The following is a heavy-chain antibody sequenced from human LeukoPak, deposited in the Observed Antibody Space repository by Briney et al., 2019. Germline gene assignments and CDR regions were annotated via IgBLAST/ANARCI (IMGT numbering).Heavy chain of an antibody. V-gene: IGHV5-51*01. CDR3: ARRTDSGWKWFDP. CDR2: IHPGEYER. Sequence: GESLKISCKASGYRFTSYWIGWVRQMPRKGLEWMGVIHPGEYERRYSPSFEGQVTISADKSISTAYMQWSSLKASDTAMYYCARRTDSGWKWFDPWGQGTLVTVSS. D-gene: IGHD6-25*01. J-gene: IGHJ5*02. CDR1: GYRFTSYW.